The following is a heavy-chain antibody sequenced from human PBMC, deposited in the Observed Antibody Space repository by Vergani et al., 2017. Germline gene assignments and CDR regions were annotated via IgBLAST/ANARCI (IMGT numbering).Heavy chain of an antibody. Sequence: QVQLQESGPGLVKPSETLSLTCTVSGGSISSYYWSWIRQPPGKGLEWIGYIYYSGSTNYNPSLKSRVTISVDTSKNQFSLQLSSVTAADTAVYYCARGGDFWSGNEFDYWGQGTLVTVSS. CDR3: ARGGDFWSGNEFDY. J-gene: IGHJ4*02. V-gene: IGHV4-59*01. CDR1: GGSISSYY. D-gene: IGHD3-3*01. CDR2: IYYSGST.